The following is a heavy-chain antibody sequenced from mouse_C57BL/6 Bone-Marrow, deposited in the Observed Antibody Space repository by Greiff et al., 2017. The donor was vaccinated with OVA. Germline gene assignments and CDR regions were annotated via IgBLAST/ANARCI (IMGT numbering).Heavy chain of an antibody. V-gene: IGHV5-4*01. D-gene: IGHD4-1*01. J-gene: IGHJ1*03. CDR2: ISDGGSYT. CDR3: ARDDWDEGYFDV. Sequence: DVHLVESGGGLVKPGGSLKLSCAASGFTFSSYAMSWVRQTPEKRLEWVATISDGGSYTYYPDSVKGRFTISRDNAKNNLYLQMSHLKSEDTAMYYCARDDWDEGYFDVWGTGTTVTVSS. CDR1: GFTFSSYA.